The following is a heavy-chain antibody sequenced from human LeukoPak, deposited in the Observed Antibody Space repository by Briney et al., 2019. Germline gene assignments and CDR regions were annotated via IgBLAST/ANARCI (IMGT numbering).Heavy chain of an antibody. CDR2: IFPGDSDT. Sequence: GESLKISCRVSGHSFTDYWIGWVRQMPGKGLEWMGVIFPGDSDTRYSPSFQGQVTISADKSISTAYLQWSSLKASDTAICYCASPTGRGCTSSSCYVDAFDIWGQGTMVTVSS. CDR3: ASPTGRGCTSSSCYVDAFDI. J-gene: IGHJ3*02. D-gene: IGHD2-2*01. V-gene: IGHV5-51*01. CDR1: GHSFTDYW.